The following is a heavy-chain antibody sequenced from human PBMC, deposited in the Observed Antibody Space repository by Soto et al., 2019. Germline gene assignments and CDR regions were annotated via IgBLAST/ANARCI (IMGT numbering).Heavy chain of an antibody. CDR2: IRDSDGGT. Sequence: EVQLLESGGGLAQPGGSLRLSCAASGFTFNTYAMTWVRQAPXXGLXXVSTIRDSDGGTSYADSVKGRFTISRDNSXXXLXXXXXXXXXXXXXXXXXXXXXXXXXXXXXYFDYWGQGTLVTVSS. CDR3: XXXXXXXXXXXXYFDY. V-gene: IGHV3-23*01. CDR1: GFTFNTYA. J-gene: IGHJ4*02.